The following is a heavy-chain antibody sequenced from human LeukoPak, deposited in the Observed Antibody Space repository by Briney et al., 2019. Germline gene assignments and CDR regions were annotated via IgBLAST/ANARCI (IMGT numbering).Heavy chain of an antibody. J-gene: IGHJ4*02. D-gene: IGHD3-22*01. V-gene: IGHV4-34*01. CDR1: GVSFSGYY. CDR2: INHSGST. CDR3: ARSGYYDSSELGDY. Sequence: SETLSLTCAVYGVSFSGYYWSWIRHPPGKGLEWIGEINHSGSTNYHPSLKSRVTISVDTSKMQFSLKLTSVTAADTAVYDCARSGYYDSSELGDYWGQGTLVTVSS.